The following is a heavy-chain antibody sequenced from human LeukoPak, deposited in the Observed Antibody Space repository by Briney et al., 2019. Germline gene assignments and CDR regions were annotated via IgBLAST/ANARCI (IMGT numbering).Heavy chain of an antibody. CDR3: AKGPKPYGYGDSVLRYFDL. CDR2: ISGSGERT. D-gene: IGHD4-17*01. Sequence: GGSLRLSCAASGLTFSTYSMTWVRQAPGKGLEWVSEISGSGERTYYADSVKGRFTISRDNSKNSLHFEMHSLRAEDTAVYFCAKGPKPYGYGDSVLRYFDLWGRGTLVIVSS. CDR1: GLTFSTYS. V-gene: IGHV3-23*01. J-gene: IGHJ2*01.